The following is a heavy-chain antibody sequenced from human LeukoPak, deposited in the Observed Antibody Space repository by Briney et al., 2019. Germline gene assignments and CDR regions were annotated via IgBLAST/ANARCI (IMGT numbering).Heavy chain of an antibody. CDR1: GFTFSTYA. Sequence: PGGSLRLSCAASGFTFSTYALHWVRQAPGKGLEWVAVISYDGINKYYADSVKGRFTISRDNSKNTLYLQMNSLRAEDTAVYYCAREGTYCGGDCYPGNFDYWGQGTLVTVSS. J-gene: IGHJ4*02. CDR3: AREGTYCGGDCYPGNFDY. CDR2: ISYDGINK. D-gene: IGHD2-21*02. V-gene: IGHV3-30-3*01.